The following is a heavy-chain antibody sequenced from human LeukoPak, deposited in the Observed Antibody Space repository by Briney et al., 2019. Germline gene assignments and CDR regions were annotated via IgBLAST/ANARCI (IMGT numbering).Heavy chain of an antibody. V-gene: IGHV4-34*01. J-gene: IGHJ6*03. CDR3: ARARSLGVTTDRDYYMDV. CDR2: INHSGST. Sequence: PSETLSLTCTVSGGSITSYYWSWIRQPPGKGLEWIGEINHSGSTNYNPSLKSRVTISVDTSKNQFSLKLSSVSAAETAVYYCARARSLGVTTDRDYYMDVWGKGTTVTVSS. D-gene: IGHD4-11*01. CDR1: GGSITSYY.